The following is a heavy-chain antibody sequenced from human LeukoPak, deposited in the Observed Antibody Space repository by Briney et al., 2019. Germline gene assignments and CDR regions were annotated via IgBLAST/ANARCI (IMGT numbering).Heavy chain of an antibody. V-gene: IGHV3-30*02. CDR3: AKDGVLQWEVRLPMGYFYSYMDV. J-gene: IGHJ6*03. Sequence: GGSLRLSCAASGFTFISYGMHWVRQAPGKGLEWVAFLRYDGSNTYYADSVKGRFTISRDNSKNTLFLEMKRLRHEDTAVYFCAKDGVLQWEVRLPMGYFYSYMDVWGKGTTVTVSS. CDR2: LRYDGSNT. D-gene: IGHD3-16*01. CDR1: GFTFISYG.